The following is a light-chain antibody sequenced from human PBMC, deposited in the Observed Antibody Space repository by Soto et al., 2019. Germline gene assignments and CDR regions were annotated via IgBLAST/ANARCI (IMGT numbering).Light chain of an antibody. Sequence: DIQMTQSPSTLSASVGDRVTIICRASQSVSSWLAWYQQKQGKAPKLLIYKASSLESGVPSRFSGSGSGTEFTLTISSLQPDDFATYYCQQYNSYLWTFGQGTKVEIK. J-gene: IGKJ1*01. CDR3: QQYNSYLWT. CDR2: KAS. V-gene: IGKV1-5*03. CDR1: QSVSSW.